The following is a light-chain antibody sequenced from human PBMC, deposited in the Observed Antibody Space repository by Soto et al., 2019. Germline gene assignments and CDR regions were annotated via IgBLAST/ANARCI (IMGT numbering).Light chain of an antibody. CDR3: QQRGSWPQLT. J-gene: IGKJ4*01. CDR1: ENVRTF. Sequence: EVVLTQSPATLSLSPGERATLSCRASENVRTFVDWYQQKPGQAPRLLIHGASNRATGIPDRFSGSGSGTDFTLTISNLEPEDFAVYYCQQRGSWPQLTFGGGTKVEI. CDR2: GAS. V-gene: IGKV3-11*01.